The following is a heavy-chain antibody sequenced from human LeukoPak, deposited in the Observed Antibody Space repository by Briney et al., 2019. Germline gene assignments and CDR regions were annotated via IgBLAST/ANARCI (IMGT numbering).Heavy chain of an antibody. CDR2: ISGSGGST. D-gene: IGHD5-18*01. Sequence: PGGSLRLSCAASGFTFNSYAMSWVRQAPWERLQWVSAISGSGGSTYYADSVKGRFTISRDNSKNTLYLQMNSLRAEDTAVYYCAGACSYGTFDYWGQGTLVTVSS. V-gene: IGHV3-23*01. CDR1: GFTFNSYA. CDR3: AGACSYGTFDY. J-gene: IGHJ4*02.